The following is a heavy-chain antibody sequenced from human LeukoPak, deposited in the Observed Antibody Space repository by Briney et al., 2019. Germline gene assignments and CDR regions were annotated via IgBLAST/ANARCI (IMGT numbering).Heavy chain of an antibody. V-gene: IGHV4-38-2*02. J-gene: IGHJ5*02. CDR3: ARDEIVGATTLPYNWFDP. CDR2: IYHSGST. Sequence: SETLSLTCAVYGDSFSGYYWSWIRQPPGKGLEWIGSIYHSGSTYYNPSLKSRVTISVDTSKNQFSLKLSSVTAADTAVYYCARDEIVGATTLPYNWFDPWGQGTLVTVSS. D-gene: IGHD1-26*01. CDR1: GDSFSGYY.